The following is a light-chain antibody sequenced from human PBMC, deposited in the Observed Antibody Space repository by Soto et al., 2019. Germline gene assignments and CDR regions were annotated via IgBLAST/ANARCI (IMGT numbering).Light chain of an antibody. CDR3: QQYGGSPPYT. Sequence: EIVLTQSPGTLSLSPGERATLSCRASRSISSTYLSWYQQKPGQAPRLLIYGASRRAPGISDRFSGSGSGTYFTLTISRLEPEDFAVYYCQQYGGSPPYTFGQGTKLEIK. CDR2: GAS. J-gene: IGKJ2*01. V-gene: IGKV3-20*01. CDR1: RSISSTY.